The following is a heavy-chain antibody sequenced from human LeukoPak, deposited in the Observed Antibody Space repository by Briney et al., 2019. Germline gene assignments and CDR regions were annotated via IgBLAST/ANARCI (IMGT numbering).Heavy chain of an antibody. D-gene: IGHD6-19*01. CDR3: CGSGWFAGPFGY. J-gene: IGHJ4*02. Sequence: SETLSLTCNVSGGSISGYHWSWIRQPPGKGLEGLGYIYYSGSTYYNPSLNSRVTISVDTSKNQFSLKLTSVTAADTAVYYCCGSGWFAGPFGYWGQGALVTVSS. CDR2: IYYSGST. V-gene: IGHV4-59*04. CDR1: GGSISGYH.